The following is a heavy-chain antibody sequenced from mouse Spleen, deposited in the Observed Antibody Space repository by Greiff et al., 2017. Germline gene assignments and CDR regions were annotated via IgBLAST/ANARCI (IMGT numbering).Heavy chain of an antibody. D-gene: IGHD2-2*01. CDR2: IFPRSGNS. Sequence: VHLVESGAELARPGASVKLSCKASDYTFTSFGISWVKQRTGQGLEWIGEIFPRSGNSYYNERFKDKATLTADKSSSTAYMELRSLTSEDSAVYFCARSGYDNWYFDVWGAGTTVTVSS. V-gene: IGHV1-81*01. CDR1: DYTFTSFG. CDR3: ARSGYDNWYFDV. J-gene: IGHJ1*01.